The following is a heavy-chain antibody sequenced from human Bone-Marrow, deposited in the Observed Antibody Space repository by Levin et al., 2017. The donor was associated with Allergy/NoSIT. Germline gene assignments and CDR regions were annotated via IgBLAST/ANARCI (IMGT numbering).Heavy chain of an antibody. CDR2: SSAGGGA. CDR3: AREPKWLQLGAQVY. D-gene: IGHD5-24*01. J-gene: IGHJ4*02. V-gene: IGHV3-23*01. Sequence: ETLSLTCAASGFTFSNFDMIWVRQAPGKGLEWVSASSAGGGAYYGASVEGRFAVSRDNSKNTLFLQMNSLRADDTAVYFCAREPKWLQLGAQVYWGQGTLVTVSS. CDR1: GFTFSNFD.